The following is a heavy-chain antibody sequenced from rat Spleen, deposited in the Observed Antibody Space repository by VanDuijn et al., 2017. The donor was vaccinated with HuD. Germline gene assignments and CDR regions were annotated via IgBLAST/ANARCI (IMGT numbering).Heavy chain of an antibody. J-gene: IGHJ2*01. CDR1: GFSLSTYGMC. CDR2: IWWNDDK. V-gene: IGHV8-28*01. CDR3: ARSLGATRGDY. Sequence: QVTLKESGPGILQPSQTLSLTCSFSGFSLSTYGMCVGWIRQSSGKGLEWLANIWWNDDKSYTPTLKNRLTISKDTSNNQAFLKITNMDTADTATYYCARSLGATRGDYWGQGVMVTVSS. D-gene: IGHD1-10*01.